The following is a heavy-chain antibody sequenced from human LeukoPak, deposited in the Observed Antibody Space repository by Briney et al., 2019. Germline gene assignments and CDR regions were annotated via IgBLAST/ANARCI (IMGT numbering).Heavy chain of an antibody. J-gene: IGHJ4*02. D-gene: IGHD3-3*01. CDR1: GGTFSSYA. Sequence: SVKVSCKASGGTFSSYAISWVRQAPGHGLEWMGGIIPIFGTADYAQKFQGRVTISADESTSTAYMELSSLRSEDTAVYYCARISEVWSGYYTVHHDYWGQGTLVTVSS. CDR3: ARISEVWSGYYTVHHDY. V-gene: IGHV1-69*13. CDR2: IIPIFGTA.